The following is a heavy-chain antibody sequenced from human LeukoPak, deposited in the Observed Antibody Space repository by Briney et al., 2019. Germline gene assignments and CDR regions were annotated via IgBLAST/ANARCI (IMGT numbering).Heavy chain of an antibody. D-gene: IGHD4-17*01. Sequence: SETLSLTCAVSGYSISSGYYWGWIRQPPGKGLEWIGEINHSGSTNYNPSLKSRVTISVDTSKNQFSLKLSSVTAADTAVYYCAREFYGDYVDYWGQGTLVTVSS. CDR3: AREFYGDYVDY. CDR2: INHSGST. J-gene: IGHJ4*02. CDR1: GYSISSGYY. V-gene: IGHV4-38-2*02.